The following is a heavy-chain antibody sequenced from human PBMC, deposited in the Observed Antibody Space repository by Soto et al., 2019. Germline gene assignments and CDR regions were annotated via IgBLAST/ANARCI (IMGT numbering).Heavy chain of an antibody. CDR1: GYTFTSYG. J-gene: IGHJ4*02. Sequence: QVQLVQSGAEVKEPGASVKVSCKASGYTFTSYGFTWVRHAPGQGLEWLGWISAYNGNTKYAQKFQGRGTMTTDTSASTAYMELRSLRSDDTAVYYCARDWGATCDYWGQGTLVTVSS. CDR2: ISAYNGNT. CDR3: ARDWGATCDY. D-gene: IGHD1-26*01. V-gene: IGHV1-18*01.